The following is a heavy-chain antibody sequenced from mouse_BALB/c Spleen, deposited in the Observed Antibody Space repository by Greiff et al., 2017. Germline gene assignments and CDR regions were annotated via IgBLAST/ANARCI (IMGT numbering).Heavy chain of an antibody. D-gene: IGHD2-4*01. CDR2: ISDGGSYT. CDR3: AREMITTPAMDY. Sequence: EVQRVESGGGLVKPGGSLKLSCAASGFTFSDYYMYWVRQTPEKRLEWVATISDGGSYTYYPDSVKGRFTISRDNAKNNLYLQMSSLKSEDTAMYYCAREMITTPAMDYWGQGTSVTVSS. J-gene: IGHJ4*01. V-gene: IGHV5-4*02. CDR1: GFTFSDYY.